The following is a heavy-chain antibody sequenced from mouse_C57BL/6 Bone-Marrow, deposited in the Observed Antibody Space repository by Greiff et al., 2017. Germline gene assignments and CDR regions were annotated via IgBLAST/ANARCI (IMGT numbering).Heavy chain of an antibody. D-gene: IGHD1-1*01. Sequence: VQLQQPGAELVKPGASVKLSCKASGYTFTSYWMHWVKQRPGQGLEWIGMIHPNSGSTNYNEKFKSKATLTVDKSSSTAYMQLSSLTSEDSAVYYGARYITTVVRYFDVWGTGTTVTVSS. V-gene: IGHV1-64*01. CDR1: GYTFTSYW. CDR3: ARYITTVVRYFDV. J-gene: IGHJ1*03. CDR2: IHPNSGST.